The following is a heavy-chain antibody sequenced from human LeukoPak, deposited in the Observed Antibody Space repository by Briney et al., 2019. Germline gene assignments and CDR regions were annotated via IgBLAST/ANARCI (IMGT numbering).Heavy chain of an antibody. CDR3: ARHVRRSGWYYFDY. Sequence: GESLKISCKGSGYSFTTYWIAWVRQMPGKGLEWMGIIYPDDSDTRYSPSFQGQVTISADNSITTAYLQWSSLKASDTAMYYCARHVRRSGWYYFDYWGQGTLVTVSS. D-gene: IGHD6-13*01. V-gene: IGHV5-51*01. CDR1: GYSFTTYW. J-gene: IGHJ4*02. CDR2: IYPDDSDT.